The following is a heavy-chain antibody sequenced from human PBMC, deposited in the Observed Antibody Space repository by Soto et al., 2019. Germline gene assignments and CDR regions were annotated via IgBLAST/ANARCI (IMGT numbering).Heavy chain of an antibody. D-gene: IGHD4-17*01. V-gene: IGHV3-7*01. J-gene: IGHJ6*03. CDR3: AREYMTTVTTLSYYYYYYMDV. CDR1: GFTFSSYA. CDR2: IKQGGGEK. Sequence: GGSLRLSCAASGFTFSSYAMSWVRQAPGKGLEWVSNIKQGGGEKYYVDSVKGRFTISRDNAKNSLYLQMNSLRAEDTAVYYCAREYMTTVTTLSYYYYYYMDVWGKGTTVTVS.